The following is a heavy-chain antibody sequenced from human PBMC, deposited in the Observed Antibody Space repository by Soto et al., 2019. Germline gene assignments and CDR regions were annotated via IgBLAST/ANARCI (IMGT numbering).Heavy chain of an antibody. CDR3: ARAVEAPYYYYGMDV. CDR1: GFTFSSYS. J-gene: IGHJ6*02. V-gene: IGHV3-21*01. Sequence: GGSLRLSCAASGFTFSSYSMNWVRQAPGKGLEWVSSISSSSSYIYYADSVKGRFTISRDNAKNSLYLQMNSLRAEDTAVYYCARAVEAPYYYYGMDVWGQGTTVTVSS. CDR2: ISSSSSYI.